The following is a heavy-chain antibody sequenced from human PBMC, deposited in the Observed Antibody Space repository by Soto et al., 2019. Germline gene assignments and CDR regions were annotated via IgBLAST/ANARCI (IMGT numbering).Heavy chain of an antibody. J-gene: IGHJ6*02. CDR3: ARGRVGSGSYSQDYYYYGMDV. CDR1: GFTFDDYA. D-gene: IGHD3-10*01. CDR2: ISWNSGSI. V-gene: IGHV3-9*01. Sequence: QPGGSLRLSCAASGFTFDDYAMHWVRQAPGKGLEWVSGISWNSGSIDYADSVKGRFTISRDNAKNSLYLQMNSLRAEDTAVYYCARGRVGSGSYSQDYYYYGMDVWGQGTTVTVSS.